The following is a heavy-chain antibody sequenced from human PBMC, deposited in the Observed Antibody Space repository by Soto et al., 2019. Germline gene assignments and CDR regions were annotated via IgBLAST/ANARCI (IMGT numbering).Heavy chain of an antibody. CDR3: ARRHSATWLFDY. CDR2: IYAGGSN. CDR1: GGAISGRSNY. D-gene: IGHD3-9*01. J-gene: IGHJ4*02. Sequence: AETLSLTCAVSGGAISGRSNYWGWNSQPPGKGLEYIGSIYAGGSNYYNPSLKSRVTLSVDATQNQFSLRLPSVTAADTAVYYCARRHSATWLFDYWGLGTLVTVSS. V-gene: IGHV4-39*01.